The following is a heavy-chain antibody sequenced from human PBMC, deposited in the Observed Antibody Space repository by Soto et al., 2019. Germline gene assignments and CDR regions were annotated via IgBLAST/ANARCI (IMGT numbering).Heavy chain of an antibody. V-gene: IGHV3-33*01. D-gene: IGHD5-12*01. J-gene: IGHJ4*02. CDR1: GFTFSSHA. CDR3: ARDPGYSGFDFDY. Sequence: QVQLVESGGGVVQPGRSLRLSCAASGFTFSSHAMHWVRQAPGKGLEWVAVIWYDGSKKYYADSVKGRFTVARDDSKNTLYLLMNSLRVDDTAVYYCARDPGYSGFDFDYWGQGTLVTVSS. CDR2: IWYDGSKK.